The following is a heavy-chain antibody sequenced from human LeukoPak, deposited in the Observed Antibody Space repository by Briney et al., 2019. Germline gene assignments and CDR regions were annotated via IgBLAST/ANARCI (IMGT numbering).Heavy chain of an antibody. J-gene: IGHJ6*02. V-gene: IGHV3-48*03. CDR1: GFTFSKHE. Sequence: GGSLRLSCTASGFTFSKHEMTWVRQAPGKGLEWVSYVSSSDSTVYYAESVKGRFTISRDNAKNSLYLQMNSLRAEDAAIYYCARDRGLTLFYYGLDVWGQGTTVTVSS. CDR2: VSSSDSTV. CDR3: ARDRGLTLFYYGLDV. D-gene: IGHD3-9*01.